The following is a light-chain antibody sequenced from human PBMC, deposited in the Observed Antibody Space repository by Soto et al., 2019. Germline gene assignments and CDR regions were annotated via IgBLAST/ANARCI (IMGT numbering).Light chain of an antibody. V-gene: IGKV1-39*01. CDR2: AAS. CDR1: QSLHSY. Sequence: DIQMPQSPMSLSASVGDRVTITCRASQSLHSYLNWYQQKPGKAPKLLIYAASSLQSGVPSRFSGSGSGTDFTLTISSLQPEDFATYYCQQSFSKFLYTFGQGTKLEIK. CDR3: QQSFSKFLYT. J-gene: IGKJ2*01.